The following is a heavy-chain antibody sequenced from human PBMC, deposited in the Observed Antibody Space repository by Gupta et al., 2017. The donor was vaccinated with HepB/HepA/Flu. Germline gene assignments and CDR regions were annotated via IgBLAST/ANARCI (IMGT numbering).Heavy chain of an antibody. CDR1: GFTCSNYW. CDR3: ARDIDY. V-gene: IGHV3-7*01. J-gene: IGHJ4*02. Sequence: EVQLVESGGGLVQPGGSLRPSCAASGFTCSNYWMSWVRQAPGKGLEWVANIKQDGSERYYVDSLKGRFTISRDNAKNSLFLQMNSLRVEDTAVYYCARDIDYWGQGTLVTVSS. CDR2: IKQDGSER.